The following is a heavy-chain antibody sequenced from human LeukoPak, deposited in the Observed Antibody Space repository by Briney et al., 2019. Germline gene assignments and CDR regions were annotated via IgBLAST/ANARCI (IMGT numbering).Heavy chain of an antibody. D-gene: IGHD2-15*01. Sequence: SETLSLTCTVSGGSISSYYWSWIRQPPGKGLEWNGYIYYSGSTNYNPSLKSRVTISVDTSKNQFSLKLSSVTAADTAVYYCARAKAAAFDYWGQGTLVTVSS. CDR2: IYYSGST. J-gene: IGHJ4*02. V-gene: IGHV4-59*01. CDR3: ARAKAAAFDY. CDR1: GGSISSYY.